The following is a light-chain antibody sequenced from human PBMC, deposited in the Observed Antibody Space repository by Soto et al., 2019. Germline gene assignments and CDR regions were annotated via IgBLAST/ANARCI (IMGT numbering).Light chain of an antibody. CDR3: QQSYIAPLT. Sequence: DIQMTQSPSSLSASVGDRVTITCRASQSISSYLNWYQQKPGNAPKLLIYVASTLQSGVPSRFSGSGSGTDFTLTINGLQPEDFATYYCQQSYIAPLTFGGGTKVDIK. CDR1: QSISSY. CDR2: VAS. V-gene: IGKV1-39*01. J-gene: IGKJ4*01.